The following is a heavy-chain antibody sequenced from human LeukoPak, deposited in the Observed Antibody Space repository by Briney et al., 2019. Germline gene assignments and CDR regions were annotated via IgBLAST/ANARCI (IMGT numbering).Heavy chain of an antibody. J-gene: IGHJ5*01. Sequence: PSETLSLTCTVSGGSISGYYWSWIRQPPGKGLEWIGYIYYGGSTNYNPSLKSRVTISVDTSRNQFSLKLTSVTAADTAVYYCARDGTWGSSSWLDSWGQGTLVTVSS. CDR2: IYYGGST. V-gene: IGHV4-59*12. CDR1: GGSISGYY. D-gene: IGHD6-13*01. CDR3: ARDGTWGSSSWLDS.